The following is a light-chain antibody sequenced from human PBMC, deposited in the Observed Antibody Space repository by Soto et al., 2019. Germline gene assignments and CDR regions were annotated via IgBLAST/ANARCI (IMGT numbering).Light chain of an antibody. V-gene: IGLV4-69*01. CDR1: SGHSRNA. J-gene: IGLJ2*01. CDR3: QAWGTGVGA. CDR2: VNSDGSH. Sequence: QAVVTQSPSASASLGASVKLTCSLSSGHSRNAIAWHQQQPAKGPRYLMKVNSDGSHNKGDGIPDRFSGSSSGAERYLTISSLQSEDEADYYCQAWGTGVGAFGGGTKLTVL.